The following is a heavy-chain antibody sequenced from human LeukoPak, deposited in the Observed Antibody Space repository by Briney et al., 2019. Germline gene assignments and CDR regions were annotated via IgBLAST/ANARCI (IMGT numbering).Heavy chain of an antibody. CDR3: PRDEGYCSSTSGYGTY. CDR2: IIPIFGTA. J-gene: IGHJ4*02. D-gene: IGHD2-2*01. Sequence: GASVKVSCKASGGTFGSYAISWVRQAPGQGLEWLGGIIPIFGTANCAQKFQGRVTITADESTSTAYMELSSLRSEDTAVYYCPRDEGYCSSTSGYGTYWGQGTLVTVSS. CDR1: GGTFGSYA. V-gene: IGHV1-69*13.